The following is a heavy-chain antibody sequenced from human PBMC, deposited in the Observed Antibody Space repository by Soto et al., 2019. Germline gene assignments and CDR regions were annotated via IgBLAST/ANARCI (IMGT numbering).Heavy chain of an antibody. CDR3: ARLPPYGMDV. CDR2: IIPIFGTA. Sequence: SVKVSCKASGGSFSSYAISWVRQAPGQGLEWMGGIIPIFGTANYAQKFQGRVTITADESTSTAYMELSSLRSEDTAVYYCARLPPYGMDVWGQGTTVTVSS. CDR1: GGSFSSYA. J-gene: IGHJ6*02. V-gene: IGHV1-69*13.